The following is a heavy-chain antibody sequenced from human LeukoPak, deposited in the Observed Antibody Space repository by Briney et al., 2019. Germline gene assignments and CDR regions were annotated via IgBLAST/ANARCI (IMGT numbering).Heavy chain of an antibody. CDR2: ISGGNGNT. CDR3: ARDQNQLSDCSGGSCYIEPYAFDI. V-gene: IGHV1-18*01. Sequence: GASVKVSCKTSGYTFTNFGIGWVRQAPGQGLEWMGWISGGNGNTDYPQTLQDRFTMTTDTSTSTAYMELSSLRSEDTAVYYCARDQNQLSDCSGGSCYIEPYAFDIWGQGTMVTVSS. CDR1: GYTFTNFG. D-gene: IGHD2-15*01. J-gene: IGHJ3*02.